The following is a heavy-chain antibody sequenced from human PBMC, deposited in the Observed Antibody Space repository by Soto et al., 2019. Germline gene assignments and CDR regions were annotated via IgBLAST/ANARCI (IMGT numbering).Heavy chain of an antibody. CDR1: GFTFSSYW. D-gene: IGHD6-13*01. V-gene: IGHV3-74*01. J-gene: IGHJ4*02. CDR2: INSDGSST. Sequence: EVQLVESGGGLVQPGGSLRLSCAASGFTFSSYWMHWVRQAPGKGLVWVSRINSDGSSTSYADSVKGRFTISRDNAKNTLYLQMNSLRAEDTAVYYCARDWFSGIAAADAIDYWGQGTLDTVSS. CDR3: ARDWFSGIAAADAIDY.